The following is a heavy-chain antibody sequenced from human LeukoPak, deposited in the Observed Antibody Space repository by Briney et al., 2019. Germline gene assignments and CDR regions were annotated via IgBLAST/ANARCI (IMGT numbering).Heavy chain of an antibody. V-gene: IGHV3-23*01. CDR1: GFTFSSYA. D-gene: IGHD2-2*01. J-gene: IGHJ6*02. Sequence: GGSLRLSCAASGFTFSSYAMSWVRQAPGKGLEWVSAISGSGGSTYYADSVKGRFTISRDNSKNTLYLQMSSLSAEDTAVYYCAKYKIDCSSTSCYGTYYYYSGMDVWGQGTTVTVSS. CDR3: AKYKIDCSSTSCYGTYYYYSGMDV. CDR2: ISGSGGST.